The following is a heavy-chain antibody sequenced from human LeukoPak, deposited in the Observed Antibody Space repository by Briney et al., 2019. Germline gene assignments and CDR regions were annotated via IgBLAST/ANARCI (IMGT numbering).Heavy chain of an antibody. D-gene: IGHD6-13*01. CDR2: IYHSGST. CDR3: ARGPYSSSWYSLEYFQH. V-gene: IGHV4-59*12. CDR1: GGSISTYY. Sequence: PSETLSLTCTVSGGSISTYYWNWIRQPPGKGLEWIGYIYHSGSTNYNPSLKSRVTISVDTSKNQFSLKLSSVTAADTAVYYCARGPYSSSWYSLEYFQHWGQGTLVTVSS. J-gene: IGHJ1*01.